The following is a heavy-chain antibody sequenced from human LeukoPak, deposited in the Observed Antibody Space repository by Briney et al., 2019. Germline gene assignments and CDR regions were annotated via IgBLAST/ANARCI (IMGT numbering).Heavy chain of an antibody. CDR2: IYHSGST. J-gene: IGHJ5*02. Sequence: SETLSLTCTVSGGFVSSRSDHWRWIRQPPGKGLEWIGSIYHSGSTNYNPSLKSRVTISVDTSKNQFSLKLSSVTGADTAVYYCARRMDWNPHDHWGQGTLVTVSS. CDR1: GGFVSSRSDH. CDR3: ARRMDWNPHDH. D-gene: IGHD1-1*01. V-gene: IGHV4-39*01.